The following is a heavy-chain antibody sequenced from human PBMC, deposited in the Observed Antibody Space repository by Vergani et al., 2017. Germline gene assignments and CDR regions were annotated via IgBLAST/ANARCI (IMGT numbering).Heavy chain of an antibody. J-gene: IGHJ4*02. CDR3: ARDETDIFVSSSDYSHLLYY. D-gene: IGHD3-22*01. Sequence: LEESGGGSVKPGGSLRLSCAASGFKFSDHYMSWIRQAPGKGLEWVSHISPGASTVSYTDSVTGRFTVTRDNDNNSLTLDMTILRVEDTAVYYCARDETDIFVSSSDYSHLLYYWGQGILVTVSS. CDR2: ISPGASTV. V-gene: IGHV3-11*04. CDR1: GFKFSDHY.